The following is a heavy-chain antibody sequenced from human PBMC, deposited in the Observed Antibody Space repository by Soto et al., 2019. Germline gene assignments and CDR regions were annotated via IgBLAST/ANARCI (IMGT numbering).Heavy chain of an antibody. CDR2: IYYSGST. V-gene: IGHV4-59*08. CDR1: GGSISSYY. Sequence: SETLSLTCTVSGGSISSYYWSWIRQPPGKGLEWIGYIYYSGSTNYNPSLKSRVTISVDTSKNQFSLKLSSVTAADTAVYYCARTGYYDILTGHNWFDPWGQGTLVTVSS. D-gene: IGHD3-9*01. CDR3: ARTGYYDILTGHNWFDP. J-gene: IGHJ5*02.